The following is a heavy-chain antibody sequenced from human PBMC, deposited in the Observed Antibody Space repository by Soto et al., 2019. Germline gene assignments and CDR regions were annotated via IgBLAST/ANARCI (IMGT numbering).Heavy chain of an antibody. CDR3: ARTEEGTWFDP. CDR2: INYSGDT. J-gene: IGHJ5*02. Sequence: SETLSLTRTVSGGSISSYYWSWIRQPPGKGLEWIGYINYSGDTNYNPSLKTRVTISVDTSKNQFSLKLRPVTAADTAVYYCARTEEGTWFDPWGQGTQVTVSS. CDR1: GGSISSYY. V-gene: IGHV4-59*01. D-gene: IGHD2-21*02.